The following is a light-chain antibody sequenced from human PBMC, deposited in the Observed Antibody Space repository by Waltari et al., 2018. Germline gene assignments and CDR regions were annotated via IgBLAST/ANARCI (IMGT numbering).Light chain of an antibody. CDR1: SSDVGGYNH. V-gene: IGLV2-8*01. J-gene: IGLJ3*02. CDR2: GVT. CDR3: RSDAGHNAFVV. Sequence: QSALTQPPSASGSPGQSVTVPCSGTSSDVGGYNHVSWYQQHPGKALKLMFYGVTERPSGVRDRFCGSKSGKTAPRTVSALPAEDEAIYYGRSDAGHNAFVVFGGGPTLTVL.